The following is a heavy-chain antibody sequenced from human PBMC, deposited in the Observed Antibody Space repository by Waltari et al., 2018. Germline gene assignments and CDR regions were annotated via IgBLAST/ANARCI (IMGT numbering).Heavy chain of an antibody. CDR1: GFTFSSYW. CDR2: IKQDGSEK. V-gene: IGHV3-7*01. CDR3: ARDLPHDRAFDI. Sequence: EVQLVESGGGLVQPGGSLRLSCAASGFTFSSYWISWVRQAPGKGLEWVANIKQDGSEKYYVDSVKGRFTISRDNAKNSLYLQMNSLRAEDTAVYYCARDLPHDRAFDIWGQGTMVTVSS. J-gene: IGHJ3*02. D-gene: IGHD1-1*01.